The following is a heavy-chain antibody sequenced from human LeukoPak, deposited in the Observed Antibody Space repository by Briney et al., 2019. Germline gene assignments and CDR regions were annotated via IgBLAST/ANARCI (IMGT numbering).Heavy chain of an antibody. CDR3: AKGGRWDYYDSSH. V-gene: IGHV3-23*01. Sequence: GGSLRLSCAASGLTFSSFAMTWVRQAPGKGLEWVSGISGRGSTTYYADSVKGRFTISRDNSKNTLYLQMNSLRVEDTAIYYCAKGGRWDYYDSSHWGQGTMVTVSS. CDR1: GLTFSSFA. J-gene: IGHJ3*01. CDR2: ISGRGSTT. D-gene: IGHD3-22*01.